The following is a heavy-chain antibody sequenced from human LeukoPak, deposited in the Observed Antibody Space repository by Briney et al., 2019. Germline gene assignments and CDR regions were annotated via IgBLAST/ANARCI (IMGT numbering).Heavy chain of an antibody. Sequence: PGGSLRLSCAASGFTFSSYGMTWVRQAPGKGLQWVSSFSGTGGGTYYADSVKGRFTISRDNSKNTLYLQMNSLRAEDTAVYYCARSLVDIVATSTFDYWGQGTLVTVSS. CDR1: GFTFSSYG. J-gene: IGHJ4*02. CDR3: ARSLVDIVATSTFDY. V-gene: IGHV3-23*01. CDR2: FSGTGGGT. D-gene: IGHD5-12*01.